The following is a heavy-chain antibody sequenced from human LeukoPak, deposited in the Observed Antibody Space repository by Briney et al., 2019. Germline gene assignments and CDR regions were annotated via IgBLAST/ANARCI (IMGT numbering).Heavy chain of an antibody. Sequence: QSGGSLRLSCAASGFTVSGSAIHSVRQPSGKGLEFVGRIRSKATNSATAYAASMKGTLTISRPDSETTAYMQMHSMKTEDPAVYYCIRLSGDSSKSHYHYWGQGTLVTVSS. CDR2: IRSKATNSAT. D-gene: IGHD3-22*01. J-gene: IGHJ4*02. CDR1: GFTVSGSA. CDR3: IRLSGDSSKSHYHY. V-gene: IGHV3-73*01.